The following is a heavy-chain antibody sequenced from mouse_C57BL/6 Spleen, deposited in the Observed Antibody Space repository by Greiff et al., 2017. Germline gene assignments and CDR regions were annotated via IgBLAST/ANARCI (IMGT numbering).Heavy chain of an antibody. CDR2: IDPSDSET. Sequence: QVQLQQPGAELVRPGSSVKLSCKASGYTFTSYWMHWVKQRPIQGLEWIGNIDPSDSETHYNQKFKDKATLTVDKSSSTASMQLSSLTSEDSAVYYCARADYYGSSYFAYWGQGTLVTVSA. V-gene: IGHV1-52*01. J-gene: IGHJ3*01. CDR3: ARADYYGSSYFAY. CDR1: GYTFTSYW. D-gene: IGHD1-1*01.